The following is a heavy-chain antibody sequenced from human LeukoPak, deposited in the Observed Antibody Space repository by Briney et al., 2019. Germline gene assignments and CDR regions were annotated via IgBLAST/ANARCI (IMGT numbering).Heavy chain of an antibody. CDR3: AKRDSSGSYPYYFDY. Sequence: GGSLRLSCAASGFTFSTHAMSWVRLAPGKELEWVSAIGGSDGSTYYADSVKGRFTISRDNSKDTLYLQMNSLRAEDTAVYYCAKRDSSGSYPYYFDYWGQGTLVTVSS. CDR2: IGGSDGST. V-gene: IGHV3-23*01. CDR1: GFTFSTHA. D-gene: IGHD3-22*01. J-gene: IGHJ4*02.